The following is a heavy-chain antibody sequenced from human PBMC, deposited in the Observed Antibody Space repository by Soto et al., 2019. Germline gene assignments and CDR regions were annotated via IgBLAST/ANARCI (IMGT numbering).Heavy chain of an antibody. J-gene: IGHJ4*02. CDR3: ARGKLATLTDF. CDR1: GYTFIDYD. V-gene: IGHV1-8*01. CDR2: MNPNTGNT. D-gene: IGHD5-12*01. Sequence: ASVKVSCKASGYTFIDYDINWVRLAPGRGLEWMGWMNPNTGNTRYAQHFQGRFIMTRDTSISTAFMELSSLRSEDTAVYYCARGKLATLTDFWGQGXLVTVYS.